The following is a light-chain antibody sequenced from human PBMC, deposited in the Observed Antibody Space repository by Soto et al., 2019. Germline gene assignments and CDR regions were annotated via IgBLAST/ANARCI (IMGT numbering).Light chain of an antibody. J-gene: IGKJ4*01. Sequence: EIVLTQFPGALSLSPGERVTLSCRASQTVSNTYLAWYQQKSGQAPKFLIYVASNRATGIPDRFSGSGSRTDFTLTISRLEPEDVAVYYCQQYGALPPTFGGGTKVEIK. CDR1: QTVSNTY. V-gene: IGKV3-20*01. CDR2: VAS. CDR3: QQYGALPPT.